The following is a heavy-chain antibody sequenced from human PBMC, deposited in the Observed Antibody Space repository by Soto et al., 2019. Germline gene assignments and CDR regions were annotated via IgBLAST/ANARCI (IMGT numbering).Heavy chain of an antibody. J-gene: IGHJ4*02. CDR2: FFYSGST. CDR1: GGSVGSYY. Sequence: SETLSLTCTVSGGSVGSYYWSWIRQPPGKGLEWIGYFFYSGSTNYNPSLKSRVTISVDTSKNQFSLKLSSVTAADTAVYYCERSGYSYENFDYWGQGTLVTVSS. D-gene: IGHD5-18*01. CDR3: ERSGYSYENFDY. V-gene: IGHV4-59*08.